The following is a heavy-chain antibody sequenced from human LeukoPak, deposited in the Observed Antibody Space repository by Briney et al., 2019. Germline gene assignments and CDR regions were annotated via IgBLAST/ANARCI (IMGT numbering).Heavy chain of an antibody. CDR1: GGSISSGGYY. Sequence: SQTLSLTCTVSGGSISSGGYYWSWIRQHPGKGLEWIGYIYYSGSTYYSPSLKSRVTISVDTSKNQFSLKLSSMTAADTAVYYCARGGYQLLDGGMDVWGKGTTVTVSS. CDR2: IYYSGST. J-gene: IGHJ6*04. CDR3: ARGGYQLLDGGMDV. V-gene: IGHV4-31*03. D-gene: IGHD2-2*01.